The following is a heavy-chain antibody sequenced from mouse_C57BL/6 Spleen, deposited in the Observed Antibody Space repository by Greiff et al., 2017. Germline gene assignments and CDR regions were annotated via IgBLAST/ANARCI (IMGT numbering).Heavy chain of an antibody. Sequence: QVQLQQPGAELVKPGASVKMSCKASGYTFTSYWITWVKQRPGQGLEWIGDIYPGSGSTNYNEKFKSKATLTVETSSSTAYMQLSSLTSEDSAVYYCARGGDYYAMDYWGQGTSVTVSS. CDR2: IYPGSGST. J-gene: IGHJ4*01. CDR1: GYTFTSYW. CDR3: ARGGDYYAMDY. V-gene: IGHV1-55*01.